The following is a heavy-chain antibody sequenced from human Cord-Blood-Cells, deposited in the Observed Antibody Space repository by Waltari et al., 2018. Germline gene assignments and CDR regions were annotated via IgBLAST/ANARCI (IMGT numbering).Heavy chain of an antibody. CDR2: IKHSGST. D-gene: IGHD6-19*01. Sequence: QVQLQQWGAGLLKPSETLSLTCAVYGGSFSGYYWSWIRQPPGKGLEWIGEIKHSGSTNNNPSLKSRVTISVDTSKNQFSLKLSSVTAADTAVYYCARGTGLGYYFDYWGQGTLVTVSS. CDR3: ARGTGLGYYFDY. J-gene: IGHJ4*02. CDR1: GGSFSGYY. V-gene: IGHV4-34*01.